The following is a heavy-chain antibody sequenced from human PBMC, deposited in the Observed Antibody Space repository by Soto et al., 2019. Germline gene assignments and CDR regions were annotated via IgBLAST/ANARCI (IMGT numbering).Heavy chain of an antibody. D-gene: IGHD1-26*01. J-gene: IGHJ6*02. CDR3: AKGDSGSYSYYYYGMDV. V-gene: IGHV3-23*01. Sequence: GGSLRLSCAASGFTFSSYAMSWVRQAPGKGLEWVSAISGSGGSTYYADSVKGRFTISRDNSKNTLYLQMNSLRAEDTAVYYCAKGDSGSYSYYYYGMDVWGQGTTVTVSS. CDR2: ISGSGGST. CDR1: GFTFSSYA.